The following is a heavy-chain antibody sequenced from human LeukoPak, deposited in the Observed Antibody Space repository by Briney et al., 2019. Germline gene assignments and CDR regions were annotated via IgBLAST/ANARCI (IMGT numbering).Heavy chain of an antibody. CDR1: GFTFSSYA. Sequence: GGSLRLSCTASGFTFSSYAMSWVRQAPGKGLEWVSAISGSGGSTYYADSVKGRFTVSRDNSKNTLYLQMNSLRAEDTAVYYCAKGVKAVTGLFDSWGQGALFTVSP. D-gene: IGHD6-19*01. J-gene: IGHJ4*02. CDR2: ISGSGGST. CDR3: AKGVKAVTGLFDS. V-gene: IGHV3-23*01.